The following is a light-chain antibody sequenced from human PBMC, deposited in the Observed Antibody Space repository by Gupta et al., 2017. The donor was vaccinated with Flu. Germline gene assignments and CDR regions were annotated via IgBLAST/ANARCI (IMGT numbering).Light chain of an antibody. CDR2: DNN. CDR1: SSNIGTNA. Sequence: QSVLAQPPSASGTPGQRVTISCSGSSSNIGTNAVPWYQQVPGTAPKLLIYDNNQRPSGVPDRFSSSKSGTSASLAIRGLQSEDEADYYCAAWDDSLNGHYVFGTGTEVTVL. J-gene: IGLJ1*01. CDR3: AAWDDSLNGHYV. V-gene: IGLV1-44*01.